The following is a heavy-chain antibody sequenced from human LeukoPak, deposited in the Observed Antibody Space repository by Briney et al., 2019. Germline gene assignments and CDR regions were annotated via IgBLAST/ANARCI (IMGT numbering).Heavy chain of an antibody. Sequence: PGGSLRLSCAASGLFFSRHGLHWVRQAPGQGLEWVAFIRYDGSDKYYADSVQCRFTISRDNSKNALYLPMNSLRGDDTAVYYCAKAPYGDYTLDFDYWGLGTLVTVSS. V-gene: IGHV3-30*02. J-gene: IGHJ4*02. CDR1: GLFFSRHG. D-gene: IGHD4-17*01. CDR2: IRYDGSDK. CDR3: AKAPYGDYTLDFDY.